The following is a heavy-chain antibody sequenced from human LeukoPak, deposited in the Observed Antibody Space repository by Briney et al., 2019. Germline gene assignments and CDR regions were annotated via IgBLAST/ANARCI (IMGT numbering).Heavy chain of an antibody. CDR1: GGSISGYY. CDR2: IYYSGST. V-gene: IGHV4-59*01. J-gene: IGHJ4*02. Sequence: SETLSFTCTVSGGSISGYYWSWIRQPPGKGVEWIGYIYYSGSTNYNPSLKSRVTISVDTSKNQFSLKLSSVTAADTAVYYCARDLGDSSGWYVSGSFGYWGQGTLVTVSS. CDR3: ARDLGDSSGWYVSGSFGY. D-gene: IGHD6-19*01.